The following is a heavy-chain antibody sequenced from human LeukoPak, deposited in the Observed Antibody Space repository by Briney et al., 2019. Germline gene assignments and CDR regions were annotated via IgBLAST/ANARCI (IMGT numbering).Heavy chain of an antibody. V-gene: IGHV1-18*01. J-gene: IGHJ4*02. Sequence: GASVKVSCKASGYTFTTYGITWVRQAPGQGLEWMGWTSGYNGDTNYAQKLQGRVTMTTDTSTSTAYMELRSLRSDDTAVYYCARGLLVASQDYWGQGTLVTVSS. CDR1: GYTFTTYG. D-gene: IGHD5-12*01. CDR3: ARGLLVASQDY. CDR2: TSGYNGDT.